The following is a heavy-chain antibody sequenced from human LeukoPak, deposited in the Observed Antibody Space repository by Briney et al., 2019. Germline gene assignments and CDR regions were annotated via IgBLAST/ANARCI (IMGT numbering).Heavy chain of an antibody. J-gene: IGHJ5*02. Sequence: SETLSLTCTVSGYSISSGYYWGWIRQPPGKGLEWIGSIYHSGSTYYNPSLKSRVTISVDTSKNQFSLKLSPVTAADTAVYYCARVVVVPAASNWFDPWGQGTLVTVSS. D-gene: IGHD2-2*01. CDR1: GYSISSGYY. CDR2: IYHSGST. CDR3: ARVVVVPAASNWFDP. V-gene: IGHV4-38-2*02.